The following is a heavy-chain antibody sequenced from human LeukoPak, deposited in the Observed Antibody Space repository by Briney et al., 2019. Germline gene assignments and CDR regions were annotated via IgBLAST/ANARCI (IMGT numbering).Heavy chain of an antibody. CDR1: GGTFSSYA. CDR3: ARDRGTQKSYYYYYMDV. Sequence: SVKVSCKASGGTFSSYAISWVRQAPGQGLEWMGGIIPIFGTANYAQKFQGRVTITADESTSTAYMELSSLRSEDTAVYYCARDRGTQKSYYYYYMDVWGKGTTVTVPS. J-gene: IGHJ6*03. CDR2: IIPIFGTA. V-gene: IGHV1-69*13. D-gene: IGHD1-1*01.